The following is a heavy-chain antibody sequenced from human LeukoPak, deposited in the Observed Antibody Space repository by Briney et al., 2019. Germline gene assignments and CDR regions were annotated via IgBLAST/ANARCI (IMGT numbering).Heavy chain of an antibody. Sequence: SETLSLTCTVSGGSISSGGYYWSWIRQPPGKGLEWIGYIYHSGSTYYNPSLKSRVTISVDRSKNQFSLKLSSVTAADTAVYYCARDPVTTGAYYFDYWGQGTLVTVSS. V-gene: IGHV4-30-2*01. CDR1: GGSISSGGYY. CDR3: ARDPVTTGAYYFDY. D-gene: IGHD4-17*01. J-gene: IGHJ4*02. CDR2: IYHSGST.